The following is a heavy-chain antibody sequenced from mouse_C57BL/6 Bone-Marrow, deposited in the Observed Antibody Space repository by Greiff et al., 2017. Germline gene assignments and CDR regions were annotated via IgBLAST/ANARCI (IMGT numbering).Heavy chain of an antibody. J-gene: IGHJ4*01. CDR3: ARECVYACYYEGVDY. D-gene: IGHD1-1*01. CDR1: GYTFTSYW. V-gene: IGHV1-5*01. Sequence: VQLKESGTVLARPGASVKMSCKTSGYTFTSYWMHWVKPRPGQGLEWIGAIYPGNSDTSYNQKFKGKAKLTAVTSASTAYMELSSLTNEDAAVYYCARECVYACYYEGVDYWGQGTSVTVSS. CDR2: IYPGNSDT.